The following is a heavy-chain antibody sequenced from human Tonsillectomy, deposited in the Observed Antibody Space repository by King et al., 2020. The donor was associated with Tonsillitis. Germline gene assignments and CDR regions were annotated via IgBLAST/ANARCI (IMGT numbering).Heavy chain of an antibody. CDR2: ISYDGSNK. Sequence: QLVQSGGGVVQPGRSLRLSCAASGFTFSSYGMHWVRQAPGKGLEWVAVISYDGSNKYYADSVKGRFTISRDNSKNTLYLQMNSLRAEETAVYYCAKDGHCGGDCYSLYWYFDLWGRGTLVTVSS. V-gene: IGHV3-30*18. CDR1: GFTFSSYG. J-gene: IGHJ2*01. D-gene: IGHD2-21*02. CDR3: AKDGHCGGDCYSLYWYFDL.